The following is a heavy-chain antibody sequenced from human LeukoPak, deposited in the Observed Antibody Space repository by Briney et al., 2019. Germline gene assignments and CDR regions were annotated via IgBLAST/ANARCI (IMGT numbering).Heavy chain of an antibody. V-gene: IGHV4-34*01. CDR1: GGSFSGYY. CDR2: INHSGST. D-gene: IGHD3-10*01. CDR3: ARHYYGSGSYRY. J-gene: IGHJ4*02. Sequence: SETLSLTCAVYGGSFSGYYWSWIRQPPGKGLEWIGEINHSGSTNYNPSLKSRVTISVDTSKNQFSLKLSSVTAADTAVYYCARHYYGSGSYRYWGQGALVTVSS.